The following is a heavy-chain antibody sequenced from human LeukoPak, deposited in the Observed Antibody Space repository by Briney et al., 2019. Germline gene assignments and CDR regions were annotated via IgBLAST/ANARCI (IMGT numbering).Heavy chain of an antibody. Sequence: TGGSLRLSCAASGFTLSTYWMSWVRQAPGKGLEWVANIKQDGSRKYYVDSVRGRFTISRDNAKNSLYLQMNSLRAEDTAVYYCARGYLGSSGWFLFDYWGQGTLVTVSS. CDR1: GFTLSTYW. V-gene: IGHV3-7*01. CDR2: IKQDGSRK. D-gene: IGHD6-19*01. CDR3: ARGYLGSSGWFLFDY. J-gene: IGHJ4*02.